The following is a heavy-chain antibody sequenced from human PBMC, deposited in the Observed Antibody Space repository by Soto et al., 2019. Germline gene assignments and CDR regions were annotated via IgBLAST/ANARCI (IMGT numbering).Heavy chain of an antibody. CDR3: ARRQWSYFDY. Sequence: PGGSLRLSCAASGFSFHTFSMHWVRQAPGKGLEWVAVISNGGANKYYADSVKGRFTISRDNSKNTLYLLMNSLKTEDTAVYYCARRQWSYFDYWGQGTLVTVSS. V-gene: IGHV3-30-3*01. J-gene: IGHJ4*02. CDR2: ISNGGANK. D-gene: IGHD2-15*01. CDR1: GFSFHTFS.